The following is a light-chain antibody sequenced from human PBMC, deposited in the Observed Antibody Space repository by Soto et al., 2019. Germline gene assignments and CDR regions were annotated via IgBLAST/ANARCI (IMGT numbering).Light chain of an antibody. V-gene: IGKV3D-20*02. CDR3: QQSYSTPLT. Sequence: EIVMTQSPATLSVSPGERSTLSCMASQSVSSSYLAWYQQKPGQAPRLLIYGASSRATGIPDRFSGSGSGTDFTLTISSLQPEDFATYYCQQSYSTPLTFGGG. CDR1: QSVSSSY. J-gene: IGKJ4*01. CDR2: GAS.